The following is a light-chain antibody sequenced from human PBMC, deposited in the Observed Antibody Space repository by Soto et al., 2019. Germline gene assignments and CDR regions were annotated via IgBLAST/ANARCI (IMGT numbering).Light chain of an antibody. V-gene: IGLV2-14*01. CDR1: SSDVGGYNY. Sequence: QSALTQPASVSGSPGQSITISCTGTSSDVGGYNYVSWYQQHPGKAPKLMIFDVSNRSSGVSNRFSGSKSGNTASLTISGLQAEDEADYYCSSYTSSSTLYVFGTGTKLTVL. CDR3: SSYTSSSTLYV. J-gene: IGLJ1*01. CDR2: DVS.